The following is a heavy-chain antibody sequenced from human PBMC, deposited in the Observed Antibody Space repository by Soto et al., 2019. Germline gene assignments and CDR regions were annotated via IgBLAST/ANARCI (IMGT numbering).Heavy chain of an antibody. CDR1: GFPFSSYG. CDR2: IWYDGSNK. Sequence: GGSLRLSCAASGFPFSSYGMHWVRQAPGKGLEWVAVIWYDGSNKYYADSVKGRFTISRDNSKNALYLQMNSLRAEDTAVYYCARGFYGSGSPYFDYWGQGTLVTVSS. J-gene: IGHJ4*02. V-gene: IGHV3-33*08. D-gene: IGHD3-10*01. CDR3: ARGFYGSGSPYFDY.